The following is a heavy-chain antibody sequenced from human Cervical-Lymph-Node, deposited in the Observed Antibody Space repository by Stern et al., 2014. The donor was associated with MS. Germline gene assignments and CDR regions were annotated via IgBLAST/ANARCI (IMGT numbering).Heavy chain of an antibody. CDR3: ARVGTTGPTSLDY. Sequence: VQLLESGAEVKKPGASVKVSCKASGYTFTGYEMHWVRPAPGQGLACMGRINPNSGGTNYVQKFQGRVTMTRTTSISTAYMELSRLRSDDTAVYYYARVGTTGPTSLDYWGQGTLVTVSS. V-gene: IGHV1-2*06. CDR2: INPNSGGT. J-gene: IGHJ4*02. D-gene: IGHD1-1*01. CDR1: GYTFTGYE.